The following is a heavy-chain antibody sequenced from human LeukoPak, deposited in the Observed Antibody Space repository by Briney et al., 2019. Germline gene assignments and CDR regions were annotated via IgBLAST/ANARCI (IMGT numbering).Heavy chain of an antibody. J-gene: IGHJ6*03. CDR1: GFTFSSYW. D-gene: IGHD3-9*01. CDR2: IKQDGSEK. CDR3: ARVGYYDILTGYYVSPRRRYYYYYMDV. Sequence: GGSLRLSCAASGFTFSSYWMSWVRQAPGKGLEWVANIKQDGSEKYYVDSVKGRFTISRDNAKNSLYLQMNSLRAEDTAVYYCARVGYYDILTGYYVSPRRRYYYYYMDVWGKGTTVTISS. V-gene: IGHV3-7*01.